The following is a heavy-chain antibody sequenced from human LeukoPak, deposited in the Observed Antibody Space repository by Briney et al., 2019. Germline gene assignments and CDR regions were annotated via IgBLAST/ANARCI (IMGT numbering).Heavy chain of an antibody. D-gene: IGHD3-22*01. CDR2: IIPIFGTA. CDR1: GGTFSSYA. V-gene: IGHV1-69*05. J-gene: IGHJ5*02. Sequence: SEKVSCKASGGTFSSYAISWVRQAPGQGLEGMGGIIPIFGTANYAQKFQGRVTITTDESTSTAYMELSSLRSEDTAVYYCVRGGYYDSSGYFSWGQGTLVTVSS. CDR3: VRGGYYDSSGYFS.